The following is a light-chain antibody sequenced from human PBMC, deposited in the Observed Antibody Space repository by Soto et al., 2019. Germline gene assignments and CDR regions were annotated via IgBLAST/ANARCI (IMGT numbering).Light chain of an antibody. V-gene: IGKV3-11*01. J-gene: IGKJ1*01. CDR2: DAS. Sequence: DIVLTQSPGTLSLSPGERATLSCRASQSVSSYLAWYQQKPGQAPRLLIYDASNRATGIPARFSGSGSGTDFTLTISSLEPEDFAVYYCHQRKSWPRTFGQGTKVDIK. CDR3: HQRKSWPRT. CDR1: QSVSSY.